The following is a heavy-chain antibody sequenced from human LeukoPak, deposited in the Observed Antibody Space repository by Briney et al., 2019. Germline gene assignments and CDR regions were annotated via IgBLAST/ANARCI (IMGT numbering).Heavy chain of an antibody. CDR1: GYTFTDYY. CDR2: VDPEDGET. CDR3: ATLGSGSYYNADY. Sequence: ASVKVSCKASGYTFTDYYMHWVQQAPGKGLEWMGRVDPEDGETIYAEKFQGRVTITADTSTDTAYMELSSLRSEDTAVYYCATLGSGSYYNADYWGQGTLVTVSS. J-gene: IGHJ4*02. D-gene: IGHD3-10*01. V-gene: IGHV1-69-2*01.